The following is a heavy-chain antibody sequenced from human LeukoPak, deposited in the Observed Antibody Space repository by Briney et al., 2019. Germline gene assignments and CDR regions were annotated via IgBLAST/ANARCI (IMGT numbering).Heavy chain of an antibody. V-gene: IGHV3-30*04. D-gene: IGHD6-13*01. J-gene: IGHJ4*02. CDR2: ISYDGSYK. Sequence: GGSLRLSCAASGFTFSRFAVHWVRQASGKGLEWVAVISYDGSYKYYADSVQGRFTISRDNSKNTLYLQMNSLSTEDTAVYYCARVSGAEAATGGYFDRWGQGTLVTVSS. CDR3: ARVSGAEAATGGYFDR. CDR1: GFTFSRFA.